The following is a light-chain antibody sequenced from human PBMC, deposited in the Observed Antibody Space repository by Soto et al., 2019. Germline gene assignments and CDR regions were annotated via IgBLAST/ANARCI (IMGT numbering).Light chain of an antibody. CDR1: SSDVGGYNY. Sequence: QSVLTQPPSASGSPGQSVTISCTGTSSDVGGYNYVSWYQQHPGKAPKLMIYEVSKRPSGVPDRFSGSKSGTSASLTISGLQAEDEADYYCQSYDSSLSVVFGGGTKVTVL. V-gene: IGLV2-8*01. CDR3: QSYDSSLSVV. J-gene: IGLJ2*01. CDR2: EVS.